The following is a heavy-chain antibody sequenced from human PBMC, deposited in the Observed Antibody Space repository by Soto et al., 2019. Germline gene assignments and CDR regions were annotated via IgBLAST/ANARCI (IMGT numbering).Heavy chain of an antibody. Sequence: GGSLRLSCTASGFTFGDYAMSWFRQAPGKGLEWVGFIRSKAYGGTTEYAASVKGRFTISRDDSKSIAYLQMNSLKTEDTAVYYCTRSVFLGYCSGGSCYSEGFDYWGQGTLVTVSS. CDR1: GFTFGDYA. CDR3: TRSVFLGYCSGGSCYSEGFDY. J-gene: IGHJ4*02. CDR2: IRSKAYGGTT. D-gene: IGHD2-15*01. V-gene: IGHV3-49*03.